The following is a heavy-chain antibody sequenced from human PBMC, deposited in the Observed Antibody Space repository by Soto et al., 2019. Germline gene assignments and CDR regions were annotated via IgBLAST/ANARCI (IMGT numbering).Heavy chain of an antibody. Sequence: QIQLVQSGAEVKKPGASVRVSCKASGYTFTTYGITWVRQAPGQGLEWMGWISAYDGSTNYAQKLQGRVSMTTDSSTSTAYMDLRSLRSDDTAVYYCARDPASAYSSSSFHYWGQGTLVTVSS. CDR2: ISAYDGST. CDR3: ARDPASAYSSSSFHY. V-gene: IGHV1-18*04. CDR1: GYTFTTYG. D-gene: IGHD6-6*01. J-gene: IGHJ4*02.